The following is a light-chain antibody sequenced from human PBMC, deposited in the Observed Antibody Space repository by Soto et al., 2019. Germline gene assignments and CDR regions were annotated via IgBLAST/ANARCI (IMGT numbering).Light chain of an antibody. J-gene: IGKJ5*01. CDR1: QVISTS. V-gene: IGKV1-9*01. Sequence: IRVTHSAAALSAYVGDRVTITCRASQVISTSLAWYQVKPGKAPKLLIYAASTLESGVPSRLSATVSGTEFSLTITSLQPEDFATYYCQQLFDSPIPFGQGTRLEI. CDR2: AAS. CDR3: QQLFDSPIP.